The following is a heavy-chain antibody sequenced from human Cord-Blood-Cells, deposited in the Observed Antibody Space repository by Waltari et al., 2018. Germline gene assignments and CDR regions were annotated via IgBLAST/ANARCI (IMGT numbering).Heavy chain of an antibody. Sequence: EVQLVESGGGLVQPGGSLRLSCAASGFTFSSYDMHWVRQATGKGLEWVSAIGTAGDTYNPGAVKSRFTISRENAKNSLYLQMTSLRAGDTAVYYCARSLAAGNRLGPYYYGMDVWGQGTTVTVSS. CDR1: GFTFSSYD. D-gene: IGHD6-13*01. CDR2: IGTAGDT. V-gene: IGHV3-13*01. J-gene: IGHJ6*02. CDR3: ARSLAAGNRLGPYYYGMDV.